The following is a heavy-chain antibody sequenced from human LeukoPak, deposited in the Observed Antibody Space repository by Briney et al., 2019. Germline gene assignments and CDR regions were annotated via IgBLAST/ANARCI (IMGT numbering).Heavy chain of an antibody. Sequence: ASVKVSCKVSGYSLSELSTHWVRQAPGQGLEWMGGFDPGDDETIYAQKFQGRVTMTEDTSTDTAYLELSSLRSEDTAVYFCATEKDLLLDSWGQGTPGTVSS. V-gene: IGHV1-24*01. CDR1: GYSLSELS. J-gene: IGHJ5*01. CDR3: ATEKDLLLDS. CDR2: FDPGDDET. D-gene: IGHD1-26*01.